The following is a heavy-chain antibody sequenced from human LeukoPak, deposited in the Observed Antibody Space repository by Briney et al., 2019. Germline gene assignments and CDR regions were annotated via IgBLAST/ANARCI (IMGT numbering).Heavy chain of an antibody. Sequence: GASVKVSCKASGYTFTGYYMHWVRQAPGQGLEWMGWINPNSGGTNYAQKFQGRVTMIRDTSISTAYMELSRLRSDDTAVYYCARTDFWSGYFNFDYWGQGTLVTVSS. CDR3: ARTDFWSGYFNFDY. CDR2: INPNSGGT. V-gene: IGHV1-2*02. D-gene: IGHD3-3*01. CDR1: GYTFTGYY. J-gene: IGHJ4*02.